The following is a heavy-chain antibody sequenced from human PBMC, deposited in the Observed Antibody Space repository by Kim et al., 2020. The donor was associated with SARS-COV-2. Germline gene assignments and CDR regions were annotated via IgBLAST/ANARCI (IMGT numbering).Heavy chain of an antibody. CDR1: GGSFSGYY. D-gene: IGHD3-10*01. CDR3: ARGRGSGKAMDV. J-gene: IGHJ6*02. CDR2: INHSGST. Sequence: SETLSLTCAVYGGSFSGYYWSWIRQPPGKGLEWIGEINHSGSTNYNPSLKSRVTISVDTSKNQFSLKLSSVTAADTAVYYCARGRGSGKAMDVWGQGTTVTVSS. V-gene: IGHV4-34*01.